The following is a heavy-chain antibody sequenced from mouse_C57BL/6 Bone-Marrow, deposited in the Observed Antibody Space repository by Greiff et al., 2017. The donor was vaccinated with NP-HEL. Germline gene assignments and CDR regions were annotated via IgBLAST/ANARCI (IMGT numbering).Heavy chain of an antibody. CDR1: GYTFTDYY. CDR2: IYPGSGNT. V-gene: IGHV1-76*01. CDR3: ARDYYYGSRFDY. Sequence: VQGVESGAELVRPGASVKLSCKASGYTFTDYYINWVKQRPGQGLEWIARIYPGSGNTYYNEKFKGKATLTAEKSSSTAYMQLSSLTSEDSAVYFCARDYYYGSRFDYWGQGTTLTVSS. D-gene: IGHD1-1*01. J-gene: IGHJ2*01.